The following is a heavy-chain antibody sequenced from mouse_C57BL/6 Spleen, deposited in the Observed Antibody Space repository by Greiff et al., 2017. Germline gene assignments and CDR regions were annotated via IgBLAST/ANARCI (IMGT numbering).Heavy chain of an antibody. V-gene: IGHV1-82*01. CDR2: IYPGDGDT. D-gene: IGHD1-1*01. Sequence: VQLQQSGPELVKPGASVKISCKASGYAFSSSWMNWVKQRPGKGLGWIGRIYPGDGDTNYNGKFKGKATLTADKSSSTAYMQLSSLTSEDSAVYFCARKENYGSSYAMDYWGQGTSGTVSS. J-gene: IGHJ4*01. CDR3: ARKENYGSSYAMDY. CDR1: GYAFSSSW.